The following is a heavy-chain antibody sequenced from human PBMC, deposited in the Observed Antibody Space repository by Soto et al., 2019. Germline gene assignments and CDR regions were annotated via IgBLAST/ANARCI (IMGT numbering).Heavy chain of an antibody. CDR1: GFTFSTYT. Sequence: GVSLRLSCAASGFTFSTYTLNCVRQAPGKGLDWVSSITSSDYISYADSVKGRLTISRDNAKNSLFLQMNSLRADDTAVYYCARETEYSHGWTNWFDTWGQGT. J-gene: IGHJ5*02. D-gene: IGHD6-6*01. CDR3: ARETEYSHGWTNWFDT. V-gene: IGHV3-21*01. CDR2: ITSSDYI.